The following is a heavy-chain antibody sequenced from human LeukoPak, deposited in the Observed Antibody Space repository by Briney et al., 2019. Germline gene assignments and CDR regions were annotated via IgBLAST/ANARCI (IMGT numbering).Heavy chain of an antibody. V-gene: IGHV1-2*02. CDR3: AREGNRLLSKEPDY. CDR1: GYTFTDYY. D-gene: IGHD2-2*01. J-gene: IGHJ4*02. CDR2: INPRDGGT. Sequence: ASVKVSCKGSGYTFTDYYLHWVRQAPGQGLEWVGYINPRDGGTSSPPNFRGRVTMTTDASSSTVYMELSRLTSDDTAIYYCAREGNRLLSKEPDYWGQGTLATVSS.